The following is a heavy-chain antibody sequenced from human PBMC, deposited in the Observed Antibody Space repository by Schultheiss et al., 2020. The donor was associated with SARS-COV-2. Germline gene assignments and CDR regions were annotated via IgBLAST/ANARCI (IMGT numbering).Heavy chain of an antibody. CDR3: AREGGRIAPGGVLDWFDP. D-gene: IGHD2-8*02. Sequence: SVKVSCKASGGTFSSYAISWVRQAPGQGLEWMGGIIPIFGTANYAQKFQGRVTITADESTSTAYMELSSLRSEDTAVYYCAREGGRIAPGGVLDWFDPWGQGTLVTVSS. J-gene: IGHJ5*02. CDR2: IIPIFGTA. V-gene: IGHV1-69*13. CDR1: GGTFSSYA.